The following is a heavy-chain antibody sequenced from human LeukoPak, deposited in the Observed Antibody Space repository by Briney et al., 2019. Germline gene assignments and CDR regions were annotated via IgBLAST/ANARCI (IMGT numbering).Heavy chain of an antibody. CDR1: GGSVSSYY. Sequence: SETLSLTCTVSGGSVSSYYWSWIRQPPGKGLEWIAYIYYSGSTKYHPSLKSQVTISLDRSKNQFSLKLRSVTAADTAVYYCARLQVHCGGDCYTRWFDPWGQGTLVTVSS. D-gene: IGHD2-21*02. J-gene: IGHJ5*02. CDR2: IYYSGST. CDR3: ARLQVHCGGDCYTRWFDP. V-gene: IGHV4-59*08.